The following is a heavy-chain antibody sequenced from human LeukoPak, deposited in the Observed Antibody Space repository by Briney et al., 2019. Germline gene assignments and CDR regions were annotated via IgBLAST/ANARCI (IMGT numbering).Heavy chain of an antibody. CDR2: INTNTGNP. CDR1: GYTFTNYP. Sequence: ASVKVSCKASGYTFTNYPMIWVRQAPGQGLEWMGWINTNTGNPTYAQGFTGRFVFSLDTSDGTTYLQINSLKTEDTAVYYCARGGYSRGQGSPFDYWGQGTLVTVSS. V-gene: IGHV7-4-1*02. CDR3: ARGGYSRGQGSPFDY. D-gene: IGHD6-19*01. J-gene: IGHJ4*02.